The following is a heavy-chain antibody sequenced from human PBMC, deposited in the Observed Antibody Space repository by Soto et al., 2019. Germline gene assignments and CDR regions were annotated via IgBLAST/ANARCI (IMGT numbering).Heavy chain of an antibody. Sequence: QVQLVQSGAEVKTSGSSVKVSCKASGGTFSNYTISWVRQAPGQGLEWMGRIIPILGIANYPQKFQGRVTLTADKSTNTAYLELSSLRSEDTAMYYWAKVSEMGSMTEGYYYYMDVWGKGTTVTVSS. D-gene: IGHD3-10*01. CDR1: GGTFSNYT. CDR2: IIPILGIA. V-gene: IGHV1-69*02. CDR3: AKVSEMGSMTEGYYYYMDV. J-gene: IGHJ6*03.